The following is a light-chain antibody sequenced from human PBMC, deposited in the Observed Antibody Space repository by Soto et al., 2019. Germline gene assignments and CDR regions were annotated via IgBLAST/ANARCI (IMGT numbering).Light chain of an antibody. Sequence: DIQMTQSPSTLSASVGDRVTITCRASQSISSWLAWYQQKPGKAPKLLIYDASSLESGVPSRFSGSGSGTEFSLTINSLQPEEFAAYYCYQYNFYPSTFGQGTKLEIK. J-gene: IGKJ2*01. V-gene: IGKV1-5*01. CDR1: QSISSW. CDR3: YQYNFYPST. CDR2: DAS.